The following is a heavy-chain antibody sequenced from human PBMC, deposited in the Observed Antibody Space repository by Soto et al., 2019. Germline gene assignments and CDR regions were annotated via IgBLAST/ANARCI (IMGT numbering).Heavy chain of an antibody. J-gene: IGHJ6*02. CDR2: INTYNGNT. D-gene: IGHD3-16*01. CDR3: AMVDVYVTPSPQDV. V-gene: IGHV1-18*01. CDR1: AYIFPSYG. Sequence: ASVKVSCKASAYIFPSYGINWARQAPGQGLEWMGWINTYNGNTNYAQNLQGRVTLTTDTSTSTAYMELTSLRSNDTAIYYCAMVDVYVTPSPQDVWGQGTTVTVSS.